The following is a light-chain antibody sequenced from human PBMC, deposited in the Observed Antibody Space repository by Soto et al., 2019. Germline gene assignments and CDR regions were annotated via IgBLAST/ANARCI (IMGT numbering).Light chain of an antibody. Sequence: GVSDRFSGSKSGDTASLTISGLQAEDEADYYCNSYTSSSTSNWVFGGGTKLTVL. V-gene: IGLV2-14*01. CDR3: NSYTSSSTSNWV. J-gene: IGLJ3*02.